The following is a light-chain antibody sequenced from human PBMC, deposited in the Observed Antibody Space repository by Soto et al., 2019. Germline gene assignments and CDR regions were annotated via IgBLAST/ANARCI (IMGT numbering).Light chain of an antibody. J-gene: IGKJ4*01. V-gene: IGKV3-20*01. CDR2: GAS. CDR3: QQYASSPLN. CDR1: QSVRSNY. Sequence: EIVLTQSPGTLSLSSGERATLSCRASQSVRSNYLAWYQQKPGQAPRLLIYGASSRATGIPDRFGGSGSGTDFTLTISRLEPEDFAVYYCQQYASSPLNFGGGTQVEIK.